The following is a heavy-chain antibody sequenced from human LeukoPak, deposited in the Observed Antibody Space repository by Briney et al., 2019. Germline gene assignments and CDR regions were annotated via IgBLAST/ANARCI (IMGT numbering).Heavy chain of an antibody. Sequence: PSETLSLTCAVSGGSISNYYWSWIRQPPGKGLEWIGYIYDSGSTNYNPSLKSRVTISVDTSKNQFSLNLSSVTAADTAVYYCARVRYHDSWNGPSPPYYFDYWGQGTLVTVSS. D-gene: IGHD3-3*01. V-gene: IGHV4-59*08. CDR2: IYDSGST. CDR3: ARVRYHDSWNGPSPPYYFDY. CDR1: GGSISNYY. J-gene: IGHJ4*02.